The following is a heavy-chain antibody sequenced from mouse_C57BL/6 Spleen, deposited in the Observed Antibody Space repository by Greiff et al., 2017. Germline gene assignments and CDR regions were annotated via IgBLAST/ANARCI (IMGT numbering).Heavy chain of an antibody. CDR3: TTVGYGSRFDY. D-gene: IGHD1-1*01. CDR1: GFNIKDYY. Sequence: VQLQQSGAELVRPGASVKLSCTASGFNIKDYYMHWVKQRPEQGLEWIGRIDPEDGDTEYAPKFQGKATMTADTSSNTAYLQLSGLTSEDTAVYYCTTVGYGSRFDYWGQGTTLTVSS. V-gene: IGHV14-1*01. J-gene: IGHJ2*01. CDR2: IDPEDGDT.